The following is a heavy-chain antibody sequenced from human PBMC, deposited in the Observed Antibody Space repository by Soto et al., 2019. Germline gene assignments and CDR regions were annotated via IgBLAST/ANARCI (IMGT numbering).Heavy chain of an antibody. V-gene: IGHV4-34*01. CDR3: ASGFTGYWYFDL. CDR2: INDSGST. Sequence: QVQLQQWGAGLLKPSETLSLTCAVYGGSLSAYYWTWIRQPPGKGLDWIGEINDSGSTNYNPSLKITVTMSVDTSKKQFSMKLSSVTAADTSLYYGASGFTGYWYFDLWGRGTLVTVSS. CDR1: GGSLSAYY. J-gene: IGHJ2*01.